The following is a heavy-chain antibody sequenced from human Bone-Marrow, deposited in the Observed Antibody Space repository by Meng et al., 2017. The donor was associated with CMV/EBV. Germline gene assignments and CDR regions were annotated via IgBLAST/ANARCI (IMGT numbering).Heavy chain of an antibody. CDR3: AKDPPDAEEMATTYY. V-gene: IGHV3-30*04. D-gene: IGHD5-24*01. Sequence: GGSLRLSCAASGFTFSSYAMHWVRQAPGKELEWVAVISYGGSNKYYADSVKGRFTIYRDNSKNTLYLQMHSLRAEDTDVYYCAKDPPDAEEMATTYYWGQGTLVTVSS. CDR1: GFTFSSYA. J-gene: IGHJ4*02. CDR2: ISYGGSNK.